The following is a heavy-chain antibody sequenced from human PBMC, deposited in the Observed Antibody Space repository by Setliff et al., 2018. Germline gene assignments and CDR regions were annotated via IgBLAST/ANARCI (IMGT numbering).Heavy chain of an antibody. CDR3: ARDASASDGRNAFDI. J-gene: IGHJ3*02. Sequence: SETLSLTCTVPGGTISDNGYFWGWVRQPPGKGLEWIGNIYFGGNTYFNPSFKSRVTMSIDTSNSQFSLKLSSVTAADTAIYYCARDASASDGRNAFDIWGQGTMVTVSS. CDR1: GGTISDNGYF. CDR2: IYFGGNT. V-gene: IGHV4-39*07. D-gene: IGHD1-26*01.